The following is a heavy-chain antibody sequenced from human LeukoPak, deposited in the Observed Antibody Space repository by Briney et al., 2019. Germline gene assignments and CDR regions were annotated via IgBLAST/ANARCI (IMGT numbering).Heavy chain of an antibody. CDR3: ARVYYYYYIDV. J-gene: IGHJ6*03. CDR1: GGSISSYY. Sequence: SETLSLTCTVSGGSISSYYWSWIRQPPGKGLEWIGYIYYSGSTNYNPSLKSRVTISVDTSKNQFSLKLSSVTAADTAVYYCARVYYYYYIDVWGKGTTVTFSS. CDR2: IYYSGST. V-gene: IGHV4-59*01.